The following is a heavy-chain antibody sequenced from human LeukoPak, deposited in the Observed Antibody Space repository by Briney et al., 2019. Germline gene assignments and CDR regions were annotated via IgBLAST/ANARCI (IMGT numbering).Heavy chain of an antibody. V-gene: IGHV1-2*02. CDR1: GYTFTDYY. J-gene: IGHJ4*02. CDR3: SREDF. CDR2: IHPNSGAT. Sequence: ASVKVSCKASGYTFTDYYLHWVRQASGQGLEWMGWIHPNSGATTCAQKFQGRVSMTRDTSINTVFMELSRLTFDDTAVYYCSREDFWGQGTLVTVSS.